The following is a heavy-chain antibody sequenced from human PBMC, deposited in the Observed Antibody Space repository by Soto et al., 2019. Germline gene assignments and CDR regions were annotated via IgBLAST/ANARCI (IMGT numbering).Heavy chain of an antibody. CDR1: GFIFSDYG. CDR2: ISNDGTKT. CDR3: TKGRQWLDTSYFDY. Sequence: GGSLRLSCAASGFIFSDYGMHWVRQAPGKGLEWVALISNDGTKTYLVDSVKGRFAIARDNSKNTMNLQMNGLRAEDTAVYYCTKGRQWLDTSYFDYWGQGTLVTVSS. D-gene: IGHD6-19*01. J-gene: IGHJ4*02. V-gene: IGHV3-30*18.